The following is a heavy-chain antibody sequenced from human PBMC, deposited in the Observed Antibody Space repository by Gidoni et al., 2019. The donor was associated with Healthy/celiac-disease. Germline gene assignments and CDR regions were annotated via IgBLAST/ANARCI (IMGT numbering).Heavy chain of an antibody. D-gene: IGHD6-6*01. CDR1: GFTFSSYS. CDR3: ARDHIAAYYFDY. V-gene: IGHV3-48*02. Sequence: EVQLVESGGGLVQPGGSLRLSCAASGFTFSSYSMNWVRQAPGKGLEWVSYADSVKGRFTISRDNAKNSLYLQMNSLRDEDTAVYYCARDHIAAYYFDYWGQGTLVTVSS. J-gene: IGHJ4*02.